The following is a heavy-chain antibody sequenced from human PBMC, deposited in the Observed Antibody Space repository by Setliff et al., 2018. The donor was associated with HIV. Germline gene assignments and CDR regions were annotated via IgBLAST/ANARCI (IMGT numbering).Heavy chain of an antibody. J-gene: IGHJ5*02. CDR1: GDSINTHY. V-gene: IGHV4-59*11. CDR2: VSHTGNT. CDR3: ARSTVGVGASFP. D-gene: IGHD1-26*01. Sequence: SETLSLTCTVSGDSINTHYWSWIRQPPGKGLEWIGYVSHTGNTNSNPSLKSRVTISVDTSKNEFSLRLRSVTAADTAIYYCARSTVGVGASFPWGRGILVTVSS.